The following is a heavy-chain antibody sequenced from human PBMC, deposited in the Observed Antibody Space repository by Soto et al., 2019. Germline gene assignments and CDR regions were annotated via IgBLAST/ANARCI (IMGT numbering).Heavy chain of an antibody. CDR2: INHSGST. CDR3: ARGHGWNYYYYYMDV. Sequence: PSETLSLTCSVSGGYISHYYWSWIRQPPGKGLEWIGEINHSGSTNYNPSLKSRVTISVDTSKNQFSLKLSSVTAADTAVYYCARGHGWNYYYYYMDVWGKGTTVTVSS. V-gene: IGHV4-34*01. CDR1: GGYISHYY. J-gene: IGHJ6*03.